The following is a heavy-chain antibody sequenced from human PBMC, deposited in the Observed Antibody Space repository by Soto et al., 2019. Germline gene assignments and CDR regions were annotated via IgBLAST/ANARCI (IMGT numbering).Heavy chain of an antibody. J-gene: IGHJ6*02. CDR2: IVVGSGNT. Sequence: SVKVSCKASGFTFTSSAVQWVRQARGQRLEWIGWIVVGSGNTNYAQKFQERVTITRDMSTSTAYMELSSLRSEDTAVYYCAARAYDFWSEGPYYYGMDVWGQGTTVNVSS. CDR3: AARAYDFWSEGPYYYGMDV. D-gene: IGHD3-3*01. V-gene: IGHV1-58*01. CDR1: GFTFTSSA.